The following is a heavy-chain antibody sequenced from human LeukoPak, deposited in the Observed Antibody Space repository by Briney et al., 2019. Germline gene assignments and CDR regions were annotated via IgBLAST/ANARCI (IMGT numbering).Heavy chain of an antibody. V-gene: IGHV1-2*02. D-gene: IGHD2-2*01. CDR1: GYTFTGYY. CDR2: INPNSGGT. Sequence: ASVKVSCKASGYTFTGYYMHRVRQAPGQGLEWIGWINPNSGGTNYAQKFQGRVTMTRDTSISTAYMELSRLRSDDTAVYYCARDPVYLCSSTSCYYYGMDVWGQGTTVTVSS. CDR3: ARDPVYLCSSTSCYYYGMDV. J-gene: IGHJ6*02.